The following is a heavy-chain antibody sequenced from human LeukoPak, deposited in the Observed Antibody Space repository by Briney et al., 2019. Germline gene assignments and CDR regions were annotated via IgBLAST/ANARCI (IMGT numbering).Heavy chain of an antibody. J-gene: IGHJ4*02. CDR3: ARGYSSSSFFDY. Sequence: SGGSLRLSCAAYGFTFSSYEMNWVRQSPGKGLEWVSVIYSGETTYYADSVKGRFTLSRDNFKNTVYLQMNSLRAEDTAVYYCARGYSSSSFFDYWGQGTLVTVSS. D-gene: IGHD6-6*01. V-gene: IGHV3-66*01. CDR2: IYSGETT. CDR1: GFTFSSYE.